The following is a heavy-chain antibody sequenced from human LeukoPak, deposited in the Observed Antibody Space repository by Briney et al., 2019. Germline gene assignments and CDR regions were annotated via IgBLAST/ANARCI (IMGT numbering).Heavy chain of an antibody. D-gene: IGHD3-3*01. J-gene: IGHJ4*02. CDR2: IKQDGSEK. CDR1: GFTFSSYW. CDR3: ARGGWDDLWSGGGYYFDY. Sequence: PGGSLRLSCAASGFTFSSYWMSWVRQAPGRGLEWVANIKQDGSEKYYVDSVKGRFTISRDNAKNSLYLQMNSLRAEDTAVYYCARGGWDDLWSGGGYYFDYWGQGTLVTVSS. V-gene: IGHV3-7*01.